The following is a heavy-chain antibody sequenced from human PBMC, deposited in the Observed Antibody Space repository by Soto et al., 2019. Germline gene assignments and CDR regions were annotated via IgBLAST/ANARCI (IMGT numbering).Heavy chain of an antibody. D-gene: IGHD2-8*01. CDR1: GFTFSGYS. J-gene: IGHJ6*02. CDR2: ISGPSIYI. V-gene: IGHV3-21*01. CDR3: ASGFRNGFNV. Sequence: EVQLVESGGGLVKPGGSLRLSCVASGFTFSGYSINWVRQAPGKGLEWVSYISGPSIYIYYADSVKGRCTIPRDNAMSAVALQMTTRRAEDSAVYSLASGFRNGFNVWGQGTTVSVSS.